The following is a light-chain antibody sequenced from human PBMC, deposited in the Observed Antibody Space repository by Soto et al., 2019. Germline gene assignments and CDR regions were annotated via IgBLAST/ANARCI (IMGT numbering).Light chain of an antibody. J-gene: IGLJ1*01. CDR2: RND. Sequence: QSVLTQAPSWSGTPGQRVTISCSGSSSNIGSNSVHWYQQLPGTAPKLLICRNDQRPSGVPDRFSGSKSGTSASLAISGLQSEDEADYYCAAWDDSLDGRVFGTGTKVTVL. CDR1: SSNIGSNS. CDR3: AAWDDSLDGRV. V-gene: IGLV1-44*01.